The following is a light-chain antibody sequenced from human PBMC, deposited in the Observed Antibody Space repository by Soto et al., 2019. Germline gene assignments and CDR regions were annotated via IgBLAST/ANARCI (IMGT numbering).Light chain of an antibody. Sequence: QSVLTQPPSVSGAPGQRVTISCTGSSSNIGAGYDVHWYQQLPGRAPKLLIYANNNRPSGVPDLFSGSRSGTSASLAINGLQAEDEADYSCQSYDSSLSGFYVFGTGTKVTVL. V-gene: IGLV1-40*01. J-gene: IGLJ1*01. CDR1: SSNIGAGYD. CDR3: QSYDSSLSGFYV. CDR2: ANN.